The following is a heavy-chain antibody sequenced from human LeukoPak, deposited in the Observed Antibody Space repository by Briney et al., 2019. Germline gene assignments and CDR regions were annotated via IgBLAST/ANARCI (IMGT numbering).Heavy chain of an antibody. Sequence: IXXPPXXGLEGIGEINHSGSTNYNPSLKSRVTISVDTSKNQFSLKLSSVTAADTAVYYCARGGSMYYFDYWGQGTLVTVSS. CDR3: ARGGSMYYFDY. J-gene: IGHJ4*02. CDR2: INHSGST. V-gene: IGHV4-34*01.